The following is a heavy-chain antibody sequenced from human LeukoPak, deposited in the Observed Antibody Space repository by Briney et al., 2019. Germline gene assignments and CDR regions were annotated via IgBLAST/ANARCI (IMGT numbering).Heavy chain of an antibody. D-gene: IGHD2-21*01. CDR1: AFTVSNNY. Sequence: YLTLSSAASAFTVSNNYMSWLRQAPGQGLEWVTVIYSGSSTYYADSVKSSFTISRDNFKNTQYQQMNILTADNTVLYYCARGRQGGSVGDFDIWGQGKMVPVSA. CDR3: ARGRQGGSVGDFDI. CDR2: IYSGSST. J-gene: IGHJ3*02. V-gene: IGHV3-66*01.